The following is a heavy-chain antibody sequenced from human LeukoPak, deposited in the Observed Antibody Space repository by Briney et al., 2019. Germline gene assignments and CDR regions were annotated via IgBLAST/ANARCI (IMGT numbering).Heavy chain of an antibody. J-gene: IGHJ6*02. Sequence: TSETLSLTCTVSGGSISSNYWSCIRQSPGKGLEWIGYIYYRGSTDYNPSLKSRVTISVDTSKNQFSLKLSSVTAADTAVYYCARQNYDEVNYYYYGLDVWGQGTTVTVSS. CDR1: GGSISSNY. CDR2: IYYRGST. V-gene: IGHV4-59*08. D-gene: IGHD3-3*01. CDR3: ARQNYDEVNYYYYGLDV.